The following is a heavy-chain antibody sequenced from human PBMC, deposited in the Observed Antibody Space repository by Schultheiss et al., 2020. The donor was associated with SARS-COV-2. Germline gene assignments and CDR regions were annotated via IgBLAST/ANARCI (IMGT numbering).Heavy chain of an antibody. Sequence: ASVKVSCKASGYTFTGYYMHWVRQAPGQGLEWMGWINPNSGGTNYAQKFQGWVTMTRDTSISTAYMELSRLRSDDTAVYYCARDLTHSPYYYYYMDVWGKGTTVTVSS. CDR2: INPNSGGT. J-gene: IGHJ6*03. D-gene: IGHD1-14*01. CDR3: ARDLTHSPYYYYYMDV. CDR1: GYTFTGYY. V-gene: IGHV1-2*04.